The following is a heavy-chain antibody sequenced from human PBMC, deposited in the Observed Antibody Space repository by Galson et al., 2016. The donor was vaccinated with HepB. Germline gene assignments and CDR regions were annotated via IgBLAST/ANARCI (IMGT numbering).Heavy chain of an antibody. J-gene: IGHJ4*02. Sequence: SLRLSCAASGFIFSSHSMSWVRQAPGKGLEWVACIGVINDMYYADSVRGRFTISRDDAKNSLYLQINSLRDEDTAVYYRAKDLTGRYTIDYWGQGTLVTVSS. D-gene: IGHD3-10*01. V-gene: IGHV3-48*02. CDR1: GFIFSSHS. CDR3: AKDLTGRYTIDY. CDR2: IGVINDM.